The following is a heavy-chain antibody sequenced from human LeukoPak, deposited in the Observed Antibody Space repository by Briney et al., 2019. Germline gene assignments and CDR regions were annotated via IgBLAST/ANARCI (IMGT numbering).Heavy chain of an antibody. Sequence: ASVKVSCTASGYTFTGYYMHWVRQAPGQGLEWMGRINPNSGGTNYAQKFQGRVTMTRDTSTSTVYMELSSLRSEDTAVYYCARETLEFRSSMEWLLYTGSRGWFDPWGQGTLVTVSS. V-gene: IGHV1-2*06. CDR1: GYTFTGYY. D-gene: IGHD3-3*01. CDR3: ARETLEFRSSMEWLLYTGSRGWFDP. J-gene: IGHJ5*02. CDR2: INPNSGGT.